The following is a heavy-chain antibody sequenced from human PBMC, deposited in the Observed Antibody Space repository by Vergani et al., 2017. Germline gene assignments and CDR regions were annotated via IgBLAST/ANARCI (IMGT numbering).Heavy chain of an antibody. J-gene: IGHJ3*02. CDR1: GFSLSTSGVG. V-gene: IGHV2-5*01. CDR2: IYWNDDK. CDR3: ADSDWGDAFDI. D-gene: IGHD7-27*01. Sequence: QVTLRESGPALVKPTQTLTLTCTFSGFSLSTSGVGVGWIRQPPGKALEWLALIYWNDDKRYSPSLKSRLTITKDTSKNQVVLTMTNMDPVDTATYDCADSDWGDAFDIWGQGTMVTVSS.